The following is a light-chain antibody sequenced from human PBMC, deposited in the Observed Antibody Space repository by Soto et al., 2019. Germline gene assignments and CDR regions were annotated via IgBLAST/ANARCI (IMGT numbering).Light chain of an antibody. CDR3: QQYGSS. V-gene: IGKV3-20*01. J-gene: IGKJ3*01. Sequence: IVRPESPATLSVSPGERATLSCRASQSVSSSYLAWYQQKPGQAPRLLIYGASSRATGIPDRFSGSGSGTDFTLTISRLEPEDFAVYYCQQYGSSFGPGTKVDIK. CDR1: QSVSSSY. CDR2: GAS.